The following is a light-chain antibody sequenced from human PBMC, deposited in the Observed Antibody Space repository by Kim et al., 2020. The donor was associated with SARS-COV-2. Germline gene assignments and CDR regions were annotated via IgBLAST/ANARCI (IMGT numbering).Light chain of an antibody. Sequence: PGQSITFSCTGTSRDVGGYDVVSWYQQHPGKAPKLMIYGVNKRPSGVSDRFSGSKSGNTASLTISGLQAEDEADYYCCSFASTAWVFGGGTQLTVL. CDR3: CSFASTAWV. CDR2: GVN. CDR1: SRDVGGYDV. J-gene: IGLJ3*02. V-gene: IGLV2-23*02.